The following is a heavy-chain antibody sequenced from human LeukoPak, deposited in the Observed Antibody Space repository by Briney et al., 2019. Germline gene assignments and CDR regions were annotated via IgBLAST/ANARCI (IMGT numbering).Heavy chain of an antibody. Sequence: SGTTLVNPTQTLTLTCTLSGLSLTSTGVSVGWIRQPPGKALEWLGLIYWDDDKRYSPSLKTRLTITRDIPIKQVVLTMTNMHPVDTATYYCAHTSRYTGYYWGQGIMVTVSS. V-gene: IGHV2-5*02. CDR3: AHTSRYTGYY. CDR2: IYWDDDK. D-gene: IGHD3-16*02. J-gene: IGHJ4*02. CDR1: GLSLTSTGVS.